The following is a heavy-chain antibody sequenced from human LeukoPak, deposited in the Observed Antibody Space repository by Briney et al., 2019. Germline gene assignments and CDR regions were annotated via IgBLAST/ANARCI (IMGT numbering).Heavy chain of an antibody. D-gene: IGHD3-10*01. CDR1: SGSISSGTSY. CDR2: IYHTGNT. V-gene: IGHV4-31*03. J-gene: IGHJ3*02. CDR3: ARWGEDVKDSLDI. Sequence: PSQTLSLTCSVSSGSISSGTSYWSWIRQHPGKGLEWIGYIYHTGNTYYNPSLKSRTTISVDTSKNQFSLNLRSVTAADTAVYFCARWGEDVKDSLDIWGQGTVVTVSS.